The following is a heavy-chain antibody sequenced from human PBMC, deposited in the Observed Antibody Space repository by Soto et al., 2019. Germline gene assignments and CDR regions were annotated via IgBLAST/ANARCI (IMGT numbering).Heavy chain of an antibody. CDR2: IYYSGST. J-gene: IGHJ4*02. D-gene: IGHD3-22*01. Sequence: SETLSLTCTVSGGSISSYYWSWIRQPPGKGLEWIGYIYYSGSTNYNPSLKSRVTISVDTSKNQFSLKLSSVTAADTAVYYCARDPYYYDSSGFLIWGQGTLVTVSS. V-gene: IGHV4-59*12. CDR1: GGSISSYY. CDR3: ARDPYYYDSSGFLI.